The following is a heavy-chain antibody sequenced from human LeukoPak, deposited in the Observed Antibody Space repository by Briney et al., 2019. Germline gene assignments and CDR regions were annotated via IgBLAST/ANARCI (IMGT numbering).Heavy chain of an antibody. CDR3: AREPSAPYGDYFDY. Sequence: TSETLSLTCSVSGGSISTGGYYWSWIRQHPGKGLEWIGYIYDSGNTYYNPSPKSRVTISVDTPKNQFSLKLGSVTVADTAVYYCAREPSAPYGDYFDYWGQGTLVTVSS. V-gene: IGHV4-31*03. D-gene: IGHD4-17*01. J-gene: IGHJ4*02. CDR2: IYDSGNT. CDR1: GGSISTGGYY.